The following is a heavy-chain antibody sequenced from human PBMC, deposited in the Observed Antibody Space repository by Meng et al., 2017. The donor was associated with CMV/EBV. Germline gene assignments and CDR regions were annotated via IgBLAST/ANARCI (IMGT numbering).Heavy chain of an antibody. CDR1: GFTFSSYA. CDR2: ISYDGSNK. J-gene: IGHJ6*02. Sequence: GESLKISCAASGFTFSSYAMHWVRQAPGKGLEWVAVISYDGSNKYYADSVKGRFIISRDNSKNTLYLQMNSLRAEDTAVYYCARDGSDFWSGYFSPYYYYGMDVWGQGTTVTVSS. D-gene: IGHD3-3*01. V-gene: IGHV3-30-3*01. CDR3: ARDGSDFWSGYFSPYYYYGMDV.